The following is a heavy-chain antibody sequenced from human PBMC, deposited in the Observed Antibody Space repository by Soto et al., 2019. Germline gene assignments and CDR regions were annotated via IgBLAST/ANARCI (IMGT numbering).Heavy chain of an antibody. CDR1: GGSISSGGYY. D-gene: IGHD6-13*01. J-gene: IGHJ5*02. Sequence: QVQLQESGPGLVKPSQTLSLTCTVSGGSISSGGYYWSWIRQHPGKGLEWIGYIYYSGSTYYNPSLKSRVTISVDTSKNQFSLKLSSVTAADTAVYYCARGVQQQLVPLDWFDPWGQGTLVTVSS. V-gene: IGHV4-31*03. CDR3: ARGVQQQLVPLDWFDP. CDR2: IYYSGST.